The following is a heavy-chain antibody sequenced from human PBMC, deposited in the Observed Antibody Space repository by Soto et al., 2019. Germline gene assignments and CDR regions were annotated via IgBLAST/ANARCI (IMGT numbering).Heavy chain of an antibody. CDR2: ISRNGGNT. Sequence: GGSLRLSCSASGFTFSSYAMHWVRQAPGKGLEYVSAISRNGGNTYYADSVKGRFTISRDNSKNTLYLQMSSLRAEDTAVYYCVKERITGTRYFDYWGQGTLVTVSS. V-gene: IGHV3-64D*06. D-gene: IGHD1-7*01. CDR1: GFTFSSYA. J-gene: IGHJ4*02. CDR3: VKERITGTRYFDY.